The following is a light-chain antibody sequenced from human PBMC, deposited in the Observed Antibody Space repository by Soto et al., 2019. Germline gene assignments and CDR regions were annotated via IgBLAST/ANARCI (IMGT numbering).Light chain of an antibody. Sequence: QSVLTQPASVSGAPGQSIAISCTGTSSDVGGYNYVSWYQHHPGKAPKLMVYDVSNRPSGVSNRFSGSKSGNTASLTISGLQAEDEADYYCSSYTSSSTYVFGTGTKATVL. CDR3: SSYTSSSTYV. CDR1: SSDVGGYNY. V-gene: IGLV2-14*03. J-gene: IGLJ1*01. CDR2: DVS.